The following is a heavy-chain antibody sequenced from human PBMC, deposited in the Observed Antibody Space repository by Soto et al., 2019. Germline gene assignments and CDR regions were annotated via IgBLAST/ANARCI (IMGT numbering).Heavy chain of an antibody. Sequence: QVRLQESGPGLVKPSKTLSLTCTVSGGSISSGDYYWSWIRHHPGGGLEWIGYIHYSGNTYYDPSLKSRRTMSVDTSKNQFSLNLSSVTAADTAVYYCARTPGGAPADYYFDYWCLGTLVTVSS. CDR2: IHYSGNT. CDR1: GGSISSGDYY. D-gene: IGHD4-17*01. J-gene: IGHJ4*02. CDR3: ARTPGGAPADYYFDY. V-gene: IGHV4-31*03.